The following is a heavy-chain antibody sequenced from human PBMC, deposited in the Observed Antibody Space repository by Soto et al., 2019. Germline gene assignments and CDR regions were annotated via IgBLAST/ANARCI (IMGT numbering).Heavy chain of an antibody. J-gene: IGHJ6*02. V-gene: IGHV3-9*01. D-gene: IGHD4-4*01. Sequence: EVQLVESGGGLVQPGRSLRLSCAASGFTFDDYAMHWVRQAPGKGLEWVSGISWNSGSIGYADSVKGRFTISRDNAKNSLYLQMNSLRAEDTALDYCAKEQGNAYSIYGEGDYYGMDVWGQGTTVTVSS. CDR2: ISWNSGSI. CDR3: AKEQGNAYSIYGEGDYYGMDV. CDR1: GFTFDDYA.